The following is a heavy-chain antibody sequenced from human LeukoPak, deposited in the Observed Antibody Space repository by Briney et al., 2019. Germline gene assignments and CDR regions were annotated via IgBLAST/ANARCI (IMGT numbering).Heavy chain of an antibody. CDR2: TYYRSTWYN. CDR3: ARVSSSWYDY. J-gene: IGHJ4*02. CDR1: GDSFSSNSVT. V-gene: IGHV6-1*01. D-gene: IGHD6-13*01. Sequence: SQTLSLTCAISGDSFSSNSVTWNWIRQSPSRGLEWLGRTYYRSTWYNDYAVSVRGRITVNPDTSKNQFSLHLNSVTAADTAVYYCARVSSSWYDYWGQGTLVTVSS.